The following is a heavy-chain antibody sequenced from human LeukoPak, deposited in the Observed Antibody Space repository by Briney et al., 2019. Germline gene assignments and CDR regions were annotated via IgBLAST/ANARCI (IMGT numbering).Heavy chain of an antibody. D-gene: IGHD6-19*01. CDR3: VLAVAGYFDY. Sequence: SETLSLTCAVSGGSFSGYYWSWIRQPPGKGLEWIGEINHSGSTNYNPSLKSRVTISVDTSKNHISLKLSSVSAAGTDGYYCVLAVAGYFDYWGQGNLVTVSS. CDR2: INHSGST. V-gene: IGHV4-34*01. J-gene: IGHJ4*02. CDR1: GGSFSGYY.